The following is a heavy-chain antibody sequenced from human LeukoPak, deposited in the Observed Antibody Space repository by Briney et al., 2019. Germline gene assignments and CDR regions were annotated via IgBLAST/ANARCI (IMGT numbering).Heavy chain of an antibody. CDR2: ISSSGST. J-gene: IGHJ6*03. D-gene: IGHD5/OR15-5a*01. CDR3: ARGALRDFYALFHMDI. V-gene: IGHV4-59*11. CDR1: GGSITSHY. Sequence: SATLSLTCTVSGGSITSHYWIWIRQSPEKGLEWIGDISSSGSTGYNPSLRGRVTISVDTSTNRFFLSLRSVTAADTAVYYCARGALRDFYALFHMDIWGKGTTVTVSS.